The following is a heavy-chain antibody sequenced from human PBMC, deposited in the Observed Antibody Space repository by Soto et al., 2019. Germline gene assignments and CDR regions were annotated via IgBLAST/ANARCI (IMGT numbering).Heavy chain of an antibody. J-gene: IGHJ3*01. Sequence: PGESLKISCKGSGYNFTTYWIVRVRQLPGKGLELMGIIYPGDSDTRYSPSFQGQVTISGDQSITSAYLRWSSLKASDTAIYYCARRGRYCDSNACYTSKDAFDVWGQGTLVTVSS. CDR3: ARRGRYCDSNACYTSKDAFDV. CDR2: IYPGDSDT. CDR1: GYNFTTYW. V-gene: IGHV5-51*01. D-gene: IGHD2-2*02.